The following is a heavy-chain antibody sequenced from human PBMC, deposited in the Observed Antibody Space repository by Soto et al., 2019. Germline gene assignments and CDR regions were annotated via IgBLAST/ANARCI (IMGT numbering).Heavy chain of an antibody. V-gene: IGHV3-7*01. CDR1: GFTFSSYC. J-gene: IGHJ4*02. CDR3: ARDPPYPLDY. CDR2: IKQDGSEK. Sequence: PGGSLRLSCAASGFTFSSYCMSWVLQAPGKGLEWVANIKQDGSEKYYVDSVKGRFTISRDNAKNSLYLQMNSLRAEDTAVYYCARDPPYPLDYWGQGTLVTVSS.